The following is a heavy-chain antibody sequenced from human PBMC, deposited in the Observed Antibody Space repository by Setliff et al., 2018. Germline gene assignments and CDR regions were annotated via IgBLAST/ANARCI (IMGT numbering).Heavy chain of an antibody. CDR1: GGTFSSYA. J-gene: IGHJ5*02. CDR2: IIPIFGTA. D-gene: IGHD1-26*01. CDR3: VRSGKFGMRFWFDQ. V-gene: IGHV1-69*13. Sequence: ASVKVSCKASGGTFSSYAISWVRQAPGQGLEWMGGIIPIFGTANYAQKFQGRVTITADESTSTAYMELSSLTSDDTAFYYCVRSGKFGMRFWFDQWGLGTLVTVSS.